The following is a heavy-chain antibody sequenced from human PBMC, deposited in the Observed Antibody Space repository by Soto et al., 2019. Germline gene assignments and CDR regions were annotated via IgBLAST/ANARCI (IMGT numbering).Heavy chain of an antibody. V-gene: IGHV1-69*12. CDR2: IIPIFGTA. D-gene: IGHD1-7*01. CDR3: AGPPELTRIYYCYGIDV. CDR1: GGTFSSYA. J-gene: IGHJ6*02. Sequence: QVQLVQSGAEVKKPGSSVKVSCKASGGTFSSYAISWVRQAPGQGLEWMGGIIPIFGTANYAQKFQGRVTITAYESTSTAYMELSSLRTEDTAVYYCAGPPELTRIYYCYGIDVWGQGTTVTVSS.